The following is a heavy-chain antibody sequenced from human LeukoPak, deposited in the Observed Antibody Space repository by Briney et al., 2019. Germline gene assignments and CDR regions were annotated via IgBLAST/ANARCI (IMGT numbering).Heavy chain of an antibody. CDR2: INPHSGVT. Sequence: ASVKVSCKASGGTFSSYAISWVRQAPGQGLEWMGWINPHSGVTDYAQRFQGRVAMTRDTSIGTAYMELSRLRSDDTAIYYCARRLYYYDTSGYYSDAFDLWGQGTMVTVSS. V-gene: IGHV1-2*02. D-gene: IGHD3-22*01. CDR3: ARRLYYYDTSGYYSDAFDL. CDR1: GGTFSSYA. J-gene: IGHJ3*01.